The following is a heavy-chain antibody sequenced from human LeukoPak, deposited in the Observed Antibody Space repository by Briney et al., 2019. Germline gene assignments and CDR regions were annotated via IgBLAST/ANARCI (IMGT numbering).Heavy chain of an antibody. J-gene: IGHJ5*02. Sequence: SETLSLTCTVSGGSISSYYWSWIRQPAGKGLKWIGRIYTSGSTNYNPSLKSRVTMSVDTSKNQFSLKLSSVTAADTAVYYCARVPAYSSSSFWFDPWGQGTLVTVSS. CDR3: ARVPAYSSSSFWFDP. D-gene: IGHD6-6*01. V-gene: IGHV4-4*07. CDR2: IYTSGST. CDR1: GGSISSYY.